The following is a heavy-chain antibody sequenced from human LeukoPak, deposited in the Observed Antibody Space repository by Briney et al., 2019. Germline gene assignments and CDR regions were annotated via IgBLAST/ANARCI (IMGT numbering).Heavy chain of an antibody. Sequence: QTGGSLRLSCAASGFIFSSCWMSWVRQAPGKGLDWVANIKQDGSEKYYVDSVKGRFTISRDNAKNSLYLQMNSLRAEDTAVYYCARDLDYYGSGSYIWGQGTLVTVSS. D-gene: IGHD3-10*01. CDR1: GFIFSSCW. CDR2: IKQDGSEK. J-gene: IGHJ4*02. CDR3: ARDLDYYGSGSYI. V-gene: IGHV3-7*01.